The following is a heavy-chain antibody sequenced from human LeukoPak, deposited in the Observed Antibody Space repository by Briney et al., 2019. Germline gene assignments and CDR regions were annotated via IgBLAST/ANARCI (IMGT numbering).Heavy chain of an antibody. D-gene: IGHD2-15*01. CDR1: GYTFTSYG. CDR3: ARRYCSGGSCYLYYFDY. Sequence: ASAKVSCKASGYTFTSYGISWVRQAPGQGLEWMGWISAYNGNTNYAQKLQGRVTMTTDTSTSTAYMELRSLRSDDTAVYYCARRYCSGGSCYLYYFDYWAREPWSPSPQ. CDR2: ISAYNGNT. J-gene: IGHJ4*02. V-gene: IGHV1-18*01.